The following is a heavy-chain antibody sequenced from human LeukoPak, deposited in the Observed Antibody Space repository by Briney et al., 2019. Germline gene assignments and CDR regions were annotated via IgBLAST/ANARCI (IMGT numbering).Heavy chain of an antibody. D-gene: IGHD3-10*01. J-gene: IGHJ4*02. Sequence: PGGSLRLSCAASGFTFSSYSMNWVRQAPGKGLEWVSYISDSSSTIYYADSVKGRFTISRDNAKNSVFLQMNCLRAEDTAIYYCAGGGDYWGQGTLVTVSS. V-gene: IGHV3-48*04. CDR3: AGGGDY. CDR2: ISDSSSTI. CDR1: GFTFSSYS.